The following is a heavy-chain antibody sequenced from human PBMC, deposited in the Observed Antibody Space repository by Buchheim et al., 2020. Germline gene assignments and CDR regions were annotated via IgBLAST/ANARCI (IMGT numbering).Heavy chain of an antibody. CDR3: AKDMVGVGYIFDY. D-gene: IGHD5-12*01. CDR1: GFIFSSSG. Sequence: VQLVESGGGVVQPGRSLRLSCAASGFIFSSSGMHWVRQAPGKGLEWVALISFDGSNKYQADTVKGRFTISRDNSTNMVYFQMNSLRAEDTALYYCAKDMVGVGYIFDYWGQGTL. V-gene: IGHV3-30*18. J-gene: IGHJ4*02. CDR2: ISFDGSNK.